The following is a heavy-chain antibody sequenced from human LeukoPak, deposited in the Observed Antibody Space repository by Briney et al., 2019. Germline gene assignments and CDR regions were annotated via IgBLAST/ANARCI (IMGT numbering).Heavy chain of an antibody. Sequence: GGSLRLSCAASGFTISSNYMSWVRQAPGKGLEWVSVIYSGGSTYYADSVKGRFTISRDNAKSTLSLQMNSLRAEDTAIYYCATYRQVLLPFESWGQGTLVTVSS. V-gene: IGHV3-66*01. CDR3: ATYRQVLLPFES. J-gene: IGHJ4*02. D-gene: IGHD2-8*02. CDR1: GFTISSNY. CDR2: IYSGGST.